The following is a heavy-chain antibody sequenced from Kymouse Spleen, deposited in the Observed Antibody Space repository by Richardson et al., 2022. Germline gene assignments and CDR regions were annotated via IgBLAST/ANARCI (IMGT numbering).Heavy chain of an antibody. Sequence: QLQLQESGPGLVKPSETLSLTCTVSGGSISSSSYYWGWIRQPPGKGLEWIGSIYYSGSTYYNPSLKSRVTISVDTSKNQFSLKLSSVTAADTAVYYCARQREQQLVDYWGQGTLVTVSS. CDR3: ARQREQQLVDY. CDR1: GGSISSSSYY. V-gene: IGHV4-39*01. D-gene: IGHD6-13*01. CDR2: IYYSGST. J-gene: IGHJ4*02.